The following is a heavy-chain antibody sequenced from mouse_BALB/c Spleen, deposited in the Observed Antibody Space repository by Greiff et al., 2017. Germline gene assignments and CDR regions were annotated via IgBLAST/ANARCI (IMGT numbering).Heavy chain of an antibody. CDR2: IYPGDGDT. D-gene: IGHD2-4*01. CDR1: GYAFSSYW. J-gene: IGHJ1*01. CDR3: ASMITTTGYFDV. V-gene: IGHV1-80*01. Sequence: QVHVKQSGAELVRPGSSVKISCKASGYAFSSYWMNWVKQRPGQGLEWIGQIYPGDGDTNYNGKFKGKATLTADKSSSTAYMQLSSLTSEDSAVYFCASMITTTGYFDVWGAGTTVTVSS.